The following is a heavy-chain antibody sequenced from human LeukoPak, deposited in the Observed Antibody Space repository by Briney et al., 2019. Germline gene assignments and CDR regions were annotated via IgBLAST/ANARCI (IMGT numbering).Heavy chain of an antibody. Sequence: GSLRLSCAASGFTFSSYSMNWVRQAPGKGLEWVSSISSSSSYIYYADSVKGRFTISRDNAKNSLYLQMNSLRAEDTAVYYCARAYFSGNYHYPFDIWGQGTMVTVSS. V-gene: IGHV3-21*01. CDR3: ARAYFSGNYHYPFDI. CDR1: GFTFSSYS. J-gene: IGHJ3*02. D-gene: IGHD1-26*01. CDR2: ISSSSSYI.